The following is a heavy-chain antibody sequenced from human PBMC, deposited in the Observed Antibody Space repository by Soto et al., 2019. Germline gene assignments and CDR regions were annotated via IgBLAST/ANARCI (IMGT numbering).Heavy chain of an antibody. V-gene: IGHV4-59*01. J-gene: IGHJ6*02. D-gene: IGHD1-20*01. CDR1: GGSISSYY. CDR3: ARGRPIDLRRYVYYYYGMDV. CDR2: IYYSGST. Sequence: PSETLSLTCPVSGGSISSYYWSWIRQPPGKGLEWIGYIYYSGSTNYNPSLKSRVTISVDTSKNQFSLKLSSVTAADTAVYYCARGRPIDLRRYVYYYYGMDVWGQGTTVTVSS.